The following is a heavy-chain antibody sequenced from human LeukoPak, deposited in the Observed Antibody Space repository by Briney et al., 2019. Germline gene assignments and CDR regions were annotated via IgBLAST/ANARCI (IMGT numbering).Heavy chain of an antibody. J-gene: IGHJ4*02. V-gene: IGHV1-2*06. CDR3: ARTTLTTTHLDY. CDR1: GYTFTGYY. Sequence: ASVKVSCKASGYTFTGYYMHWVRQAPGQGLEGMGRINPNSGGTNYAQKFQGRVTTTRDASISTAYLELTRLTSDDTAVYYCARTTLTTTHLDYWGQGTLVTVSS. D-gene: IGHD4-17*01. CDR2: INPNSGGT.